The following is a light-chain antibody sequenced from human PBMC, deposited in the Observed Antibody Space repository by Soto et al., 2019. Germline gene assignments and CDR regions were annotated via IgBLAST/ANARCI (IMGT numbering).Light chain of an antibody. V-gene: IGLV2-14*03. CDR2: DVT. Sequence: QSALTQPASVSGSPGQSITISCTGTSSDVGGYIYVSWHQQHPGTAPKLMIYDVTIRPSGVFHRFSGSKSGNTASLTISNLQAEDEADYYCSSFTSSNTLLFGGGTQLTVL. J-gene: IGLJ2*01. CDR1: SSDVGGYIY. CDR3: SSFTSSNTLL.